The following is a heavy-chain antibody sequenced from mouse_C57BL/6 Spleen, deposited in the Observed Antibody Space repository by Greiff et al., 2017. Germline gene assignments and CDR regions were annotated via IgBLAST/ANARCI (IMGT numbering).Heavy chain of an antibody. CDR2: INPGSGGT. V-gene: IGHV1-54*01. CDR3: AKSPAYYYGRDY. Sequence: QVQLQQSGAELVRPGTSVKVSCKASGYAFTNYLIEWVKQRPGQGLEWIGVINPGSGGTNYNEKFKGKATLTADKSSSTAYMQLSSLSSEDSAVYFCAKSPAYYYGRDYWGQGTTLTVSS. D-gene: IGHD1-1*01. CDR1: GYAFTNYL. J-gene: IGHJ2*01.